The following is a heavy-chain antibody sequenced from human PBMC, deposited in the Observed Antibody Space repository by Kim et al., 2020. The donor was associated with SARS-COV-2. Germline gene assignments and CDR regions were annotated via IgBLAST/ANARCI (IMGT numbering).Heavy chain of an antibody. V-gene: IGHV3-23*01. CDR3: AKGHRGMATNPVDY. Sequence: AKGRLTRSRDDSKKPLYLQMNSLRAEDTAVYYCAKGHRGMATNPVDYWGQGTLVTVSS. J-gene: IGHJ4*02. D-gene: IGHD5-12*01.